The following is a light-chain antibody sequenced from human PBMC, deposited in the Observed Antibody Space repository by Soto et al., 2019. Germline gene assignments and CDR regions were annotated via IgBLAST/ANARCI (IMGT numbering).Light chain of an antibody. CDR1: SSDFGDYHY. Sequence: QSVLTQPPSASGSPGQSVTISCTGSSSDFGDYHYVSWYQQYPGKAPKLIIYEVNKRPSGISNRFSGSKSGNTASLTISGLQAEDEAEYDCCSYAGSNSLIFGGGTQLTVL. V-gene: IGLV2-8*01. J-gene: IGLJ2*01. CDR3: CSYAGSNSLI. CDR2: EVN.